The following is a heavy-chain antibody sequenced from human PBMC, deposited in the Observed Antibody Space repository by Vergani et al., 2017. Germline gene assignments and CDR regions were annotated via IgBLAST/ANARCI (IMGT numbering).Heavy chain of an antibody. CDR3: ANGNYDFRLDY. D-gene: IGHD3-3*01. V-gene: IGHV3-48*02. CDR1: GFTFSSYS. J-gene: IGHJ4*02. CDR2: ISSSSSTI. Sequence: EVQLVESGGGLVQPGGSLRLSCAASGFTFSSYSMNWVRQAPGKGLEWVSYISSSSSTIYYADSVKGRFTISRDNAKNSLYLQMNSLRDADTAVYYCANGNYDFRLDYWGQGTLVTVSS.